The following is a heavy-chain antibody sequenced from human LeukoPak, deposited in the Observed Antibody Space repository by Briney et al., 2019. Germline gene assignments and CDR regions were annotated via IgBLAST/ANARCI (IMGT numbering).Heavy chain of an antibody. CDR2: INPNSGGT. CDR3: ARVRPIRGYSGYDHDY. CDR1: GYTFTDYF. J-gene: IGHJ4*02. Sequence: GASVKVSCKASGYTFTDYFLHWVRQAPGQGLEWMGWINPNSGGTHHAQRFQGRVTMTRDTSISAAYMELRSLRSDDTAVYYCARVRPIRGYSGYDHDYWGQGTLVTVSS. D-gene: IGHD5-12*01. V-gene: IGHV1-2*02.